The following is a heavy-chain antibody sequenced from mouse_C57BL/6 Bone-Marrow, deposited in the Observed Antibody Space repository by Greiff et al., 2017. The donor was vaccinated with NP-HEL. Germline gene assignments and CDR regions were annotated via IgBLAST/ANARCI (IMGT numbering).Heavy chain of an antibody. CDR3: ARDAGDGYRYFDY. Sequence: EVNVVESGGGLVQSGRSLRLSCATSGFTFSDFYMEWVRQAPGKGLEWIAASRNKANDYTTEYSASVKGRFIVSRDTSQSILYLQMNALRAEDTAIYYCARDAGDGYRYFDYWGQGTTLTVSS. D-gene: IGHD2-3*01. CDR2: SRNKANDYTT. J-gene: IGHJ2*01. CDR1: GFTFSDFY. V-gene: IGHV7-1*01.